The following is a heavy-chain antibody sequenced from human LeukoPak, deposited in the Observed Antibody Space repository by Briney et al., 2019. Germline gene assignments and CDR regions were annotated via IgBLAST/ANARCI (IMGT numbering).Heavy chain of an antibody. CDR3: AGGFDY. CDR1: GFTFSTYW. Sequence: AGGSLRLSCAASGFTFSTYWMSWIRQPPGKGLEWIGEINHSGSTNYNPSLKSRVTISVDTSKNQFSLKLSSVTAADTAVYYCAGGFDYWGQGTLVTVSS. V-gene: IGHV4-34*08. J-gene: IGHJ4*02. D-gene: IGHD3-16*01. CDR2: INHSGST.